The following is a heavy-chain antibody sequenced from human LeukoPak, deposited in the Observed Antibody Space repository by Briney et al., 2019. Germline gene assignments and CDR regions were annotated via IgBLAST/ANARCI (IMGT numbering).Heavy chain of an antibody. Sequence: PGGSLRLSCAASGFTFSTYAMSWVRQAPGKGLEWVSTISGGGGGTFYADSVKGRFTISRDNSKNTLYLQMNSLRAEDTAIYYCAKPPGAAAGRGYFQHWGQGTLVTVSS. D-gene: IGHD6-13*01. CDR1: GFTFSTYA. CDR2: ISGGGGGT. V-gene: IGHV3-23*01. CDR3: AKPPGAAAGRGYFQH. J-gene: IGHJ1*01.